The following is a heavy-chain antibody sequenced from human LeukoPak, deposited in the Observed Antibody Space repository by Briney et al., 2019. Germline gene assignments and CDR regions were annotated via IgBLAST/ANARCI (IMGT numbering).Heavy chain of an antibody. V-gene: IGHV1-46*01. CDR3: AREAFEYSSSDVNFDY. D-gene: IGHD6-6*01. Sequence: ASVKVSCKASGYTFTSYYMHWVRQAPGQGLEWMGIINPSGGSTSYAQKFQGRVTMTRDTSTSTVYMELSSLRSEDTAVYYCAREAFEYSSSDVNFDYWGQGTLVTVSS. J-gene: IGHJ4*02. CDR2: INPSGGST. CDR1: GYTFTSYY.